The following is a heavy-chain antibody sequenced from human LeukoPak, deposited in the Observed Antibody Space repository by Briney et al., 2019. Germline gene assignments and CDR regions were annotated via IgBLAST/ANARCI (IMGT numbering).Heavy chain of an antibody. CDR1: GFTVSSNY. Sequence: PGGSLRLSCAASGFTVSSNYMSWVRQAPGKGLEWVSVIYSGGSTYYADSVKGRFTISRHNSKNTLYLQMNSLRAEDTAVYYCARVRTSVAGMWFDPWGQGTLVTVSS. D-gene: IGHD6-19*01. V-gene: IGHV3-53*04. CDR2: IYSGGST. J-gene: IGHJ5*02. CDR3: ARVRTSVAGMWFDP.